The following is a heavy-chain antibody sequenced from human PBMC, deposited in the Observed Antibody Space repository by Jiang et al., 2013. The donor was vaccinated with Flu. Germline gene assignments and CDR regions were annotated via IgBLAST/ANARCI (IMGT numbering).Heavy chain of an antibody. Sequence: ASGFTFSDYYMSWIRQAPGKGLEWVSYISSSGSTIYYADSVKGRFTISRDNAKNSLYLQMNSLRAEDTAVYYCTVVALRGGYYNWFDPWGQGTLVTVSS. CDR2: ISSSGSTI. CDR3: TVVALRGGYYNWFDP. V-gene: IGHV3-11*01. J-gene: IGHJ5*02. CDR1: GFTFSDYY. D-gene: IGHD3-22*01.